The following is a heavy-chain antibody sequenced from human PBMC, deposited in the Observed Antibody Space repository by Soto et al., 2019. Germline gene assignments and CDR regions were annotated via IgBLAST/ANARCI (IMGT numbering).Heavy chain of an antibody. CDR2: ISSGGGSP. J-gene: IGHJ4*02. V-gene: IGHV3-23*01. CDR3: VKGDGRIVPRHFDC. D-gene: IGHD2-2*01. CDR1: GFTFSYYA. Sequence: GGSLRLSCAASGFTFSYYAMSWVRQAPGKGLEWVSAISSGGGSPYYADSVKGRFTISRNNSQSTLFLQMNSLRAGDAAVYYCVKGDGRIVPRHFDCWGQGTLVTVYS.